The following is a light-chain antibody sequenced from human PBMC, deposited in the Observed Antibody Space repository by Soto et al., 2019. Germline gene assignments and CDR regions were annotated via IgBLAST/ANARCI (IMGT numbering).Light chain of an antibody. Sequence: EIVLAQSPGTLSLSPGERAPLSCRASQSVSSNYLAWYQQKPGQAPRFLIYGASTRANGIPDRFSGSGSGTDFSLTISRLEPEDFAVYYCHQYDNAPQTYGQGTKVDIK. CDR3: HQYDNAPQT. J-gene: IGKJ1*01. CDR1: QSVSSNY. CDR2: GAS. V-gene: IGKV3-20*01.